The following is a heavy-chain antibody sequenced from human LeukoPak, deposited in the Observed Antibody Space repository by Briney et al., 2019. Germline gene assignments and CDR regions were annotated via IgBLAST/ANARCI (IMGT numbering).Heavy chain of an antibody. Sequence: PSETLSLTCTVSGGSISSGDYYWSWIRQPPGKGLEWIGYIYYSGSTYYNPSLKSRVTISVDTSKNQFFLKLSSVTAADTAVYYCARDGAALGIPNWFDPWGQGTLVTVSS. CDR2: IYYSGST. CDR3: ARDGAALGIPNWFDP. CDR1: GGSISSGDYY. V-gene: IGHV4-30-4*08. J-gene: IGHJ5*02. D-gene: IGHD7-27*01.